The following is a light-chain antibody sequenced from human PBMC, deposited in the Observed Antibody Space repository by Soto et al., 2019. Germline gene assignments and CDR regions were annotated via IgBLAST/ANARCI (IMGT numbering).Light chain of an antibody. Sequence: DIVMTQSPDSLAVSLGERATINCKSSQSVLYSSNNKNYLAWYQQKPGQPPKLLIYWASTRESGVPDRFSGSGSGTDFTVTISSLQAEDVAVYYCQQCYITRLTFGGGTKVEIK. J-gene: IGKJ4*01. V-gene: IGKV4-1*01. CDR1: QSVLYSSNNKNY. CDR2: WAS. CDR3: QQCYITRLT.